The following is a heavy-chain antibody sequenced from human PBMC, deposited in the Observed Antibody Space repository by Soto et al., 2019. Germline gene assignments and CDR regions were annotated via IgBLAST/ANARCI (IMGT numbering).Heavy chain of an antibody. CDR2: ISAYNGNT. V-gene: IGHV1-18*04. D-gene: IGHD3-3*02. CDR3: AREHFHSTNDGFDY. CDR1: GYTFTTYG. J-gene: IGHJ4*02. Sequence: QVQLVQSGAEMKKPGASVKVSCKASGYTFTTYGISWVRQAPGQGLEWMGWISAYNGNTHYAQKLQGRVTMTTDTSTSTAYVELRSLRSDDTAVYYCAREHFHSTNDGFDYWGQGTLVTVSS.